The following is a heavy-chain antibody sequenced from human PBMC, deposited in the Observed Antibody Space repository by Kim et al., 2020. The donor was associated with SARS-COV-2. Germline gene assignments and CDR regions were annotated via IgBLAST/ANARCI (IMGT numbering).Heavy chain of an antibody. CDR3: ASQAATGAFDI. CDR2: ISSSSSYI. D-gene: IGHD2-15*01. J-gene: IGHJ3*02. CDR1: GFTFSSYS. Sequence: GGSLRLSCAASGFTFSSYSMNWVRQAPGKGLEWVSSISSSSSYIYYADSVKGRFTISRDNAKNSLYLQMNSLRAEDTAVYYCASQAATGAFDIWGQGTMVTVSS. V-gene: IGHV3-21*04.